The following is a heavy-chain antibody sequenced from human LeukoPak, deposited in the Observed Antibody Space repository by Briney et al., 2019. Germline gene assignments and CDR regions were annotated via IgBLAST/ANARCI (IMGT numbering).Heavy chain of an antibody. Sequence: ASVKVACKTSGYTFFSYGITWVRQAPGQGLEWMGWISANNGDTKYAPKFQGRVTVTTESNTRTAYLDVRSLRSDDTAVYYCARDGVHSGTTDFWGQGTLITVAS. D-gene: IGHD1-1*01. J-gene: IGHJ4*02. V-gene: IGHV1-18*01. CDR3: ARDGVHSGTTDF. CDR1: GYTFFSYG. CDR2: ISANNGDT.